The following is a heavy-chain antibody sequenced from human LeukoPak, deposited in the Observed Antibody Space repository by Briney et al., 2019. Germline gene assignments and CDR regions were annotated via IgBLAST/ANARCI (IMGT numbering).Heavy chain of an antibody. CDR3: ARAKGVSGWYF. Sequence: GGSLRLSCADSGFTFSSYEMNWVRQAPGKGLEWVSYISSSGSTIYYADSVKGRFTISRDNAKNSLYLQMNSLRAEDTAVYYCARAKGVSGWYFGGQGTLVTVSS. CDR2: ISSSGSTI. V-gene: IGHV3-48*03. J-gene: IGHJ4*02. D-gene: IGHD6-19*01. CDR1: GFTFSSYE.